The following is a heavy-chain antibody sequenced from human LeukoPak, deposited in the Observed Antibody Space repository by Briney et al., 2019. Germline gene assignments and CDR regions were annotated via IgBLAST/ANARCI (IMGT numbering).Heavy chain of an antibody. CDR1: GYTFTSYD. J-gene: IGHJ4*02. CDR2: MNPNSGNT. V-gene: IGHV1-8*01. Sequence: ASVKVSCKASGYTFTSYDINLVRQATGQGLEWIGLMNPNSGNTGYAQKFQGRVTMTRSTSISKAYMELSSLRSEDTAVYYCARGVYSSSPELFDYWGQGTLVTVSS. CDR3: ARGVYSSSPELFDY. D-gene: IGHD6-6*01.